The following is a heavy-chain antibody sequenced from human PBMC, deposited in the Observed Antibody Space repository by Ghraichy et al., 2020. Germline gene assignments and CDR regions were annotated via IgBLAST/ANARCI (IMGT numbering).Heavy chain of an antibody. V-gene: IGHV4-34*01. D-gene: IGHD2/OR15-2a*01. CDR3: ARDTYYYYSMDV. Sequence: SETLSLTCAVYGGSFSGYYWTWIRQPPGKGLEWIGEINHSGSTNYNPSLKSRVTISLDTSKNQFSLKLSSVTAADTAVYYCARDTYYYYSMDVWGQGTTVTVSS. CDR2: INHSGST. CDR1: GGSFSGYY. J-gene: IGHJ6*02.